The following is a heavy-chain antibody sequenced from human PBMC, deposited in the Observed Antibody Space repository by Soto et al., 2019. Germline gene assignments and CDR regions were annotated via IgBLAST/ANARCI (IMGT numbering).Heavy chain of an antibody. J-gene: IGHJ6*02. CDR2: VSPIGTP. Sequence: QVQLQESGPGLVKPSQTLSLTCTVSGDSVSGGYYWSWVRQRPRKGLEWIRYVSPIGTPYYSPSLNSRVSISIDTSKNQLSLEVRSVTAADTAVYYCARDRGSYGMDVWGQGTTVTVSS. V-gene: IGHV4-31*03. CDR3: ARDRGSYGMDV. CDR1: GDSVSGGYY.